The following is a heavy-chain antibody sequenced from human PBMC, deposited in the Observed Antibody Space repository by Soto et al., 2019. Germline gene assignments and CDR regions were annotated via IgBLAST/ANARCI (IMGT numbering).Heavy chain of an antibody. CDR1: GGTFSSYA. CDR2: IIPIFGTA. D-gene: IGHD2-15*01. J-gene: IGHJ6*02. V-gene: IGHV1-69*13. Sequence: GASVKVSCKASGGTFSSYAISCVRQAPGQGLEWMGGIIPIFGTANYAQKFQGRVTITADESTSTAYMELSSLRSEDTAVYYCARVSCSGGSCYYPYYYYGMDVWGQGTTVTVSS. CDR3: ARVSCSGGSCYYPYYYYGMDV.